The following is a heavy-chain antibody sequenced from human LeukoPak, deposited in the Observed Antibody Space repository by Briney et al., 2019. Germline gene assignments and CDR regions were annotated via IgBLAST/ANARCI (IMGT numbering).Heavy chain of an antibody. Sequence: ASVKVSCKASGYTFTGYYMHWVRQAPGQGLEWMGWINPNSGGTNYAQKFQGRVTKTRDTSISTAYMELSRLRSDDTAVYYCARDDCSGGSCYSYFDYWGQGTLVTVSS. CDR1: GYTFTGYY. J-gene: IGHJ4*02. CDR2: INPNSGGT. V-gene: IGHV1-2*02. CDR3: ARDDCSGGSCYSYFDY. D-gene: IGHD2-15*01.